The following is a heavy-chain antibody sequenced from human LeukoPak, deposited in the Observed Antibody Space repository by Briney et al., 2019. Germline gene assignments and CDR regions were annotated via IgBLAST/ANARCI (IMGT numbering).Heavy chain of an antibody. CDR3: AKRVVAGGTFDFDY. D-gene: IGHD6-19*01. Sequence: GGSLRLSCAASGFTFSSYAMSWVRQAPGKGLEWVSAISGSGGNTYYADSVKGRFTISRDNSKNTLYLQMNSLRAEDTAVYYCAKRVVAGGTFDFDYWGQGTLVTVSS. CDR2: ISGSGGNT. J-gene: IGHJ4*02. CDR1: GFTFSSYA. V-gene: IGHV3-23*01.